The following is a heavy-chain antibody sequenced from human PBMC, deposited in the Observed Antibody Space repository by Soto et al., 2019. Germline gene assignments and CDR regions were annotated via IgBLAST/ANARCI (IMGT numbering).Heavy chain of an antibody. D-gene: IGHD4-17*01. Sequence: ASVKVSCKASGYTFTYCGISWVRQAPGQGLEWMGWVSTYSDDTNYAQKFRDRVTMTTDTTTSTAYMELRSLRSEDTAIYYCARDKSLTDYADYPDFDYWGQGTLVIVCS. CDR1: GYTFTYCG. V-gene: IGHV1-18*01. J-gene: IGHJ4*02. CDR2: VSTYSDDT. CDR3: ARDKSLTDYADYPDFDY.